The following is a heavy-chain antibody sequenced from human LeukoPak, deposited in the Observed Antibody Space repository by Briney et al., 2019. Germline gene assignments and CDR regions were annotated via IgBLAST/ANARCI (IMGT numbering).Heavy chain of an antibody. D-gene: IGHD5-24*01. J-gene: IGHJ4*02. CDR3: ARDAEVEMATIPLDY. CDR2: IQYDGSNK. CDR1: GFTFSSYG. V-gene: IGHV3-30*02. Sequence: GGSLRLSCAAFGFTFSSYGMHWVRQAPGRGLEWMAFIQYDGSNKFYADSVKGRFTISRDNSKNTLYLQMNSLRADDTAVYYCARDAEVEMATIPLDYWGQGTLVTVSS.